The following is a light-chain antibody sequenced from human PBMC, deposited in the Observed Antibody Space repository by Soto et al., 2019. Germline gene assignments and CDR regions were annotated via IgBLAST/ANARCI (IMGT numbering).Light chain of an antibody. J-gene: IGKJ1*01. CDR2: RAS. CDR1: QTIYSN. CDR3: PQYQNLWT. V-gene: IGKV3-15*01. Sequence: TQSPATMSVSPGERATLSCRASQTIYSNVAWYQQRPGQAPRLLIYRASARATGIPARFSGSGSGTELTLTFGSLQSEDSAVYYCPQYQNLWTFGQGTKVDIK.